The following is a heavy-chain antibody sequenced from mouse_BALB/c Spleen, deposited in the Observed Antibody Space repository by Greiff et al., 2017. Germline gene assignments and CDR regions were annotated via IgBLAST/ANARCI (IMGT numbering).Heavy chain of an antibody. D-gene: IGHD2-1*01. CDR2: IDPENGDT. V-gene: IGHV14-4*02. CDR1: GFNIKDYY. CDR3: SYYGNYAWFAY. J-gene: IGHJ3*01. Sequence: VQLQQSGAELVRSGASVKLSCTASGFNIKDYYMHWVKQRPEQGLEWIGWIDPENGDTEYAPKFQGKATMTADTSSNTAYLQLSSLTSEDTAVYYCSYYGNYAWFAYWGQGTLVTVSA.